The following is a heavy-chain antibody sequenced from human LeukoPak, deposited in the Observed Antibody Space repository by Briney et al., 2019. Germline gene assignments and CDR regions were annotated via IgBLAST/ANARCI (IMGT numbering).Heavy chain of an antibody. Sequence: GGSLRLSCAASGFTFSSYSMNWVRQAPGKGLEWVSSISSSSSYIYYADSVKGRFTISRDKSNNTLYLQMNSLRAEDTAVYYCARGPRKASFDYWGQGTLVTVSS. J-gene: IGHJ4*02. V-gene: IGHV3-21*04. CDR3: ARGPRKASFDY. CDR1: GFTFSSYS. CDR2: ISSSSSYI.